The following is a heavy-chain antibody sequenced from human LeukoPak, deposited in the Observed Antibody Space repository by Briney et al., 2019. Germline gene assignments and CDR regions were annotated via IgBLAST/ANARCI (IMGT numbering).Heavy chain of an antibody. CDR3: ATTFNWAFDY. Sequence: PSGTPSLTCAVSGGSISSSNWWSWVRQPPGKGLEFIGEIFHSGSTNYNPSLKSRVTLSVDKSKNQFSLKLTSVTAADTAVYYCATTFNWAFDYWGQGTLVTVSS. D-gene: IGHD7-27*01. V-gene: IGHV4-4*02. J-gene: IGHJ4*02. CDR1: GGSISSSNW. CDR2: IFHSGST.